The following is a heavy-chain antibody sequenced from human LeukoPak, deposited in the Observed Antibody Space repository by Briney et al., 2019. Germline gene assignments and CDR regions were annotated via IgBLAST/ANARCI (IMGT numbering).Heavy chain of an antibody. Sequence: GGSLRLSCAASGFTFTNYWMNWVRQAPGKGLEWVSSISSSSSYIYYADSVKGRFTISRDNAKNSLYLQMNSLRAEDTAVYYCARDRHPLVAAAGTMEDYWGQGTLVTVSS. J-gene: IGHJ4*02. V-gene: IGHV3-21*01. CDR2: ISSSSSYI. CDR3: ARDRHPLVAAAGTMEDY. D-gene: IGHD6-13*01. CDR1: GFTFTNYW.